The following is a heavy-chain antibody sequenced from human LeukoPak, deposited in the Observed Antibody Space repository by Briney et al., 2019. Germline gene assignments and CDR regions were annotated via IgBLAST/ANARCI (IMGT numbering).Heavy chain of an antibody. CDR2: INSDGSST. D-gene: IGHD2-15*01. J-gene: IGHJ2*01. CDR3: ARGSDCSGGSCYSYWYFDL. V-gene: IGHV3-74*01. CDR1: AFTFSSYW. Sequence: GGSLRLSCAASAFTFSSYWMHWVHQAPGKGLVWVSRINSDGSSTSYADSVKGRFTISRDNAKNTLYLQMNSLRAEDTAMYYCARGSDCSGGSCYSYWYFDLWGRGTLVTVSS.